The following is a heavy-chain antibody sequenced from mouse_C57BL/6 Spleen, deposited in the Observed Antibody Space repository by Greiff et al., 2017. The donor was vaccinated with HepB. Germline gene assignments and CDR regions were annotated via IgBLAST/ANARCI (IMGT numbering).Heavy chain of an antibody. Sequence: VQLQQSGPELVKPGASVKISCKASGYAFSSSWMNWVKQRPGKGLEWIGRIYPGDGDTNYNGNFKGKATLTADKSSSTASMQLSSLTSEDSAVYFCARGGIYYGNDLYAMDYWGQGTSVTVS. CDR2: IYPGDGDT. D-gene: IGHD2-2*01. CDR1: GYAFSSSW. J-gene: IGHJ4*01. CDR3: ARGGIYYGNDLYAMDY. V-gene: IGHV1-82*01.